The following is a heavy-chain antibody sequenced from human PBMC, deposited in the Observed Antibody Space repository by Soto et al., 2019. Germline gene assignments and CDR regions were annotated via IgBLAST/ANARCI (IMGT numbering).Heavy chain of an antibody. J-gene: IGHJ5*02. D-gene: IGHD6-13*01. CDR3: ARGAVYSSSWYESILDWFDP. CDR2: IIPIFGTA. Sequence: SVKVSCKASGGTFSSYAISWVRQAPGQGLEWMGGIIPIFGTANYAQKFQGRVTITADESTSTAYMELSSLRSEDTAVYYCARGAVYSSSWYESILDWFDPWGQGTLVTVSS. V-gene: IGHV1-69*13. CDR1: GGTFSSYA.